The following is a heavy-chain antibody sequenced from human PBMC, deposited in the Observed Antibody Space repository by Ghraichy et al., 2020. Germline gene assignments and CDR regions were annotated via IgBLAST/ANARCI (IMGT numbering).Heavy chain of an antibody. J-gene: IGHJ4*02. Sequence: SETLSLTCAVYGGSFSGYYWSWIRQPPGKGLEWIGEINHSGSTNYNPSLKSRVTISVDTSKNQFSLKLSSVTAADTAVYYCVRALTARTMIVRWGQGTLVTVSS. CDR1: GGSFSGYY. V-gene: IGHV4-34*01. CDR3: VRALTARTMIVR. CDR2: INHSGST. D-gene: IGHD3-22*01.